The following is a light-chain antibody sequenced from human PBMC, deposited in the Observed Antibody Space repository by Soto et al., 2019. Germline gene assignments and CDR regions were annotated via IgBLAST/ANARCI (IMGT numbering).Light chain of an antibody. CDR3: AACDDSLSGWV. V-gene: IGLV1-47*01. CDR2: RNN. Sequence: QSVLTQPPSASGTPGQRVTISCSGSSSNIGSNSVYWYQQLPGTAPKLLIYRNNQRPSGVPDRFSGSRSGTSASLVISGLRSEDEADYYCAACDDSLSGWVFGGGTKLTVL. CDR1: SSNIGSNS. J-gene: IGLJ3*02.